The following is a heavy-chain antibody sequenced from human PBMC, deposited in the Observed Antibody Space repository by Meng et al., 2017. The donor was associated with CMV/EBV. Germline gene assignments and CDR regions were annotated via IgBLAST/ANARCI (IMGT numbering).Heavy chain of an antibody. CDR1: GFPFSNSD. J-gene: IGHJ5*02. D-gene: IGHD1-26*01. CDR3: ALPGQTGGYRTS. V-gene: IGHV3-23*01. CDR2: ITRSGDRT. Sequence: GESLKISCAASGFPFSNSDMNWVRQAPGKGLEWVSTITRSGDRTYYADPVRGRFTISRDNSKSTLWLQMNNLRADDTAVYYCALPGQTGGYRTSWGQGALVTVSS.